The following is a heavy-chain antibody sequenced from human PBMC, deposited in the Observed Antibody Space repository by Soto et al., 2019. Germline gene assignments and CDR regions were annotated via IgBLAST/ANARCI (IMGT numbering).Heavy chain of an antibody. CDR1: GFSFDDYA. V-gene: IGHV3-23*01. CDR2: ISGSGDNT. D-gene: IGHD5-12*01. Sequence: EVQLLESGGGLVQPGGSLRLSCAASGFSFDDYAMTWVRQAAGKGLEWVSAISGSGDNTYYADSVKGRFTISRDNSKNTLYLQLNSLRAEDTALYYCAKGYYSGYDLAYFDCWGQGTLVTVSS. CDR3: AKGYYSGYDLAYFDC. J-gene: IGHJ4*02.